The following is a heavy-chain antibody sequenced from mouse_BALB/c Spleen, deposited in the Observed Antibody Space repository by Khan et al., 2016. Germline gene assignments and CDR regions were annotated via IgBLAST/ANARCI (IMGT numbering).Heavy chain of an antibody. D-gene: IGHD2-4*01. CDR1: GFSLTTYA. CDR3: ATVDYFDSVGAWFAY. CDR2: IWGGGTT. V-gene: IGHV2-5-1*01. Sequence: VQLQESGPSLVQPSQSLSINCIVSGFSLTTYAVHWVRQSPGKGLEWLGVIWGGGTTAYNAAFMSRLSITKDNSKSQVFFKMNSLQSDDTAIYYSATVDYFDSVGAWFAYWGQGSLVTVST. J-gene: IGHJ3*01.